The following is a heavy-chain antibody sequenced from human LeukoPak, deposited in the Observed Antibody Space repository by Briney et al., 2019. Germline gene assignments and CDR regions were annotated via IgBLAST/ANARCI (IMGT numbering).Heavy chain of an antibody. Sequence: GASVKVSCKAPGYTFTHCALNWVRQATGQGLELMGWINPNSGGTNYAQKFQGWVTMTRDTSISTAYMELSRLRSDDTAVYYCAREGGKSFTYYYYYGMDVWGQGTTVTVSS. CDR2: INPNSGGT. CDR3: AREGGKSFTYYYYYGMDV. J-gene: IGHJ6*02. V-gene: IGHV1-2*04. D-gene: IGHD3-16*01. CDR1: GYTFTHCA.